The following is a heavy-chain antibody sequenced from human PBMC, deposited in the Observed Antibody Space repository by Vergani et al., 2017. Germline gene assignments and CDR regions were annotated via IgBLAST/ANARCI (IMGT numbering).Heavy chain of an antibody. CDR3: AKYLFGDIVVVVAAADY. CDR1: GFTFSSYA. J-gene: IGHJ4*02. V-gene: IGHV3-23*01. Sequence: EVQLLESGGGLVQPGGSLRLSCAASGFTFSSYAMSWVRQAPGKGLEWVSAISGSGGSTYYADSVKGRFTISRDNSKNTLYLQMNSLRAEDTAVYYCAKYLFGDIVVVVAAADYWGQGTLVTVSS. CDR2: ISGSGGST. D-gene: IGHD2-15*01.